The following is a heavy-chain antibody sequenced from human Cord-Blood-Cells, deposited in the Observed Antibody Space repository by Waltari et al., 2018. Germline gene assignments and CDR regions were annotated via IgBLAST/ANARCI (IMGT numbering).Heavy chain of an antibody. CDR1: GYSFTGYH. J-gene: IGHJ4*02. Sequence: QVQLVQSGAEVQKPGASVKVPCKASGYSFTGYHLHWVRQAPGQGLEWMGWINPNSGGTNYAQKFQGRVTMTRDTSISTAYMELSRLRSDDTAVYYCARDLYSSSWEADYWGQGTLVTVSS. D-gene: IGHD6-13*01. CDR3: ARDLYSSSWEADY. V-gene: IGHV1-2*02. CDR2: INPNSGGT.